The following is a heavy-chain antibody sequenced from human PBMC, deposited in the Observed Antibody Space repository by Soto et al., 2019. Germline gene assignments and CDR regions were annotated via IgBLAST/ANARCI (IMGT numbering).Heavy chain of an antibody. CDR2: IYWDDDK. D-gene: IGHD3-22*01. CDR1: GFSLSTSGVG. CDR3: AHRGAHYYDSSGYYTWFDP. Sequence: QITLKESGPTLVKPTQTLTLTCTFSGFSLSTSGVGVGWIRQPPGKALEWLALIYWDDDKRYSPSLKSRLTITQDTXXTXVXXTMTNMDTVDTATYYCAHRGAHYYDSSGYYTWFDPWGQGTLVTVSS. J-gene: IGHJ5*02. V-gene: IGHV2-5*02.